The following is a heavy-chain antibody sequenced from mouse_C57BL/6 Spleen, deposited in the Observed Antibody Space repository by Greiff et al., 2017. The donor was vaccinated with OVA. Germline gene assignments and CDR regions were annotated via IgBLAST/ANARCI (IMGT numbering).Heavy chain of an antibody. CDR2: ISDGGSYT. CDR1: GFTFSSYA. V-gene: IGHV5-4*01. Sequence: DVQLVESGGGLVKPGGSLTLSCAASGFTFSSYAMPWVRQTPEKRLEWVATISDGGSYTYYPDNVKGRFTISRDNAKNNLYLQMSHLKSEDTAMYYCARDGNFLDYWGQGTTLTVSS. CDR3: ARDGNFLDY. J-gene: IGHJ2*01. D-gene: IGHD2-1*01.